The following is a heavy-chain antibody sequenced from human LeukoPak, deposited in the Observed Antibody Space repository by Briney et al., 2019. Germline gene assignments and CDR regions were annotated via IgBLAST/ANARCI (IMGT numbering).Heavy chain of an antibody. Sequence: SETLFLTCTLSGDSISSSGYCWGWIRQPPGKGLECVGVICYTGNTYYNPSLKSRVTISVDTSKNQSSLRLSSVTAADTAVYYCARHKSGIDWFDPWGQGTLVTVSS. V-gene: IGHV4-39*01. D-gene: IGHD1-14*01. J-gene: IGHJ5*02. CDR2: ICYTGNT. CDR1: GDSISSSGYC. CDR3: ARHKSGIDWFDP.